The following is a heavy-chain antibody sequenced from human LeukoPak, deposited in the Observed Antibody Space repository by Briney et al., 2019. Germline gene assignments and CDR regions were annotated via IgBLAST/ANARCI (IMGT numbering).Heavy chain of an antibody. V-gene: IGHV5-10-1*01. CDR2: IDPSDSYT. D-gene: IGHD3-22*01. J-gene: IGHJ3*02. CDR3: ARRRYYYDSSGYYHDAFDI. Sequence: GESLKISCKGSGYSFTSYWISWVRQMPGKGLEWMGRIDPSDSYTNYSPPFQGHVTISADKSISTAYLQWSSLKASDTAMYYCARRRYYYDSSGYYHDAFDIWGQGTMVTVSS. CDR1: GYSFTSYW.